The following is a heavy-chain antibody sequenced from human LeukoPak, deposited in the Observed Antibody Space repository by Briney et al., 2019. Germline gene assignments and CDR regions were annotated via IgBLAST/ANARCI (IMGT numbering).Heavy chain of an antibody. J-gene: IGHJ4*02. Sequence: SETLSLTCAVYGGSFNDYNWSWIRQPPGKGLEWIGKINHSGVTDYSPSLKSRVTISVGTSKNQFSLKLTSVTAADTAVYYCARAGGWYAFDYWGQGTLVTVSS. V-gene: IGHV4-34*01. D-gene: IGHD6-19*01. CDR2: INHSGVT. CDR3: ARAGGWYAFDY. CDR1: GGSFNDYN.